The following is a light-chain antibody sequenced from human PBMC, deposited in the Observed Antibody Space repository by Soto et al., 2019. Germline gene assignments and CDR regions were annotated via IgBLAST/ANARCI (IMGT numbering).Light chain of an antibody. CDR1: SGSVSTNYY. CDR2: SSN. CDR3: VLYMGSGIWL. Sequence: QAVVTQEPSFSVSPGGTVTLTCGLSSGSVSTNYYPIWHQQTPGQAPRTLIYSSNIRSSGVPDRFSGSILGNKAALTITGAQSDDEYDYYCVLYMGSGIWLFGGGTQLTVL. V-gene: IGLV8-61*01. J-gene: IGLJ3*02.